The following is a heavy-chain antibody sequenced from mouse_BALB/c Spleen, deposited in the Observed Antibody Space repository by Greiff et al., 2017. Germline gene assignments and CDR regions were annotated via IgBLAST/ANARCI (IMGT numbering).Heavy chain of an antibody. D-gene: IGHD2-3*01. J-gene: IGHJ4*01. Sequence: VQLQQSGPELVKPGASVRISCKASGYTFTSYYIHWVKQRPGQGLEWIGWIYPGNVNTKYNEKFKGKATLTADKSSSTAYMQLSSLTSEDSAVYFCAKGGYCPYAMDYWGQGTSVTVSS. CDR1: GYTFTSYY. V-gene: IGHV1S56*01. CDR3: AKGGYCPYAMDY. CDR2: IYPGNVNT.